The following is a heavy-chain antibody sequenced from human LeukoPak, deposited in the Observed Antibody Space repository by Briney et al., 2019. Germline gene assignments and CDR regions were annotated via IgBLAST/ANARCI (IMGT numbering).Heavy chain of an antibody. Sequence: AGGSLRLSCAVSGITFSSFAMNWLRQAPGKGLDWLSSISSSSSYIYYADSVKGRFTISRDNAKNSLYLQMHSLRAEDTAVYYCARVTTQWLVSTIDYWGQGTLVTVSS. CDR3: ARVTTQWLVSTIDY. J-gene: IGHJ4*02. CDR1: GITFSSFA. D-gene: IGHD6-19*01. V-gene: IGHV3-21*01. CDR2: ISSSSSYI.